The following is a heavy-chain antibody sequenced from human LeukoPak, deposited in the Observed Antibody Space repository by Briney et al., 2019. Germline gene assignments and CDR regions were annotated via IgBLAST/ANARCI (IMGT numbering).Heavy chain of an antibody. CDR2: ISSSSSYI. D-gene: IGHD3-9*01. V-gene: IGHV3-21*01. CDR1: GFTFSSYS. Sequence: GGSLRLSCAASGFTFSSYSINWVRQAPGKGLEWVPSISSSSSYIYYADSVKGRFTISRDNAKNSLYLQMNSLRAEDTAVYYCARDSYYDILTGYLRYFDYWGQGTLVTVSS. CDR3: ARDSYYDILTGYLRYFDY. J-gene: IGHJ4*02.